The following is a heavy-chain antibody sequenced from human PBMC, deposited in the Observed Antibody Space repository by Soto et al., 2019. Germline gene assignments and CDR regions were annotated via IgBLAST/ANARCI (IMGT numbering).Heavy chain of an antibody. Sequence: QEQLVQSGAEVKKPGSSVKVSCKASGGLFSSYAISWVRQAPGQGLEWMGGIIPVFNTVNYAQKFQGRVTITADEYTNTTYMGVSKLKSEDTANYYWAKGGSGYVWVNEFWGQGTLVTVSS. CDR3: AKGGSGYVWVNEF. D-gene: IGHD3-3*01. CDR1: GGLFSSYA. V-gene: IGHV1-69*01. CDR2: IIPVFNTV. J-gene: IGHJ4*02.